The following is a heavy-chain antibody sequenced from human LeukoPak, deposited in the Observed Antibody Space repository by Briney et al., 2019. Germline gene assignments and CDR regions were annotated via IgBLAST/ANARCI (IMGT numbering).Heavy chain of an antibody. J-gene: IGHJ3*02. CDR3: ARENIRWPLAFDI. CDR1: GLTVSSNY. Sequence: GRSLRLSCAASGLTVSSNYMSWVRQAPGKGLEWVSVFYSGGSTYYADSVKGRFTISRDNSKNTLYLQMNSLRAEDTAVYYCARENIRWPLAFDIWGQGTMVTVSS. D-gene: IGHD5-24*01. CDR2: FYSGGST. V-gene: IGHV3-53*01.